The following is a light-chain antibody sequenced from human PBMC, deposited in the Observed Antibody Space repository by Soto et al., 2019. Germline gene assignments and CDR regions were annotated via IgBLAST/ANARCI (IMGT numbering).Light chain of an antibody. CDR2: GAS. CDR3: QQYNNWHFIT. V-gene: IGKV3-15*01. J-gene: IGKJ5*01. CDR1: QSVSSD. Sequence: EIVMTQSPATLALSPRKRATLCSRASQSVSSDLAWYQQKHAQPPSLLIYGASSRATGIPVRFSGSAAGTEFTLTIGSLQSEDFAVYYCQQYNNWHFITFGQGTRLEI.